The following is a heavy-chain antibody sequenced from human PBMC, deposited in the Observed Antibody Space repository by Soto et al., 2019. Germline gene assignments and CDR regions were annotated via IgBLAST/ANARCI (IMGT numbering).Heavy chain of an antibody. CDR2: IYYSGST. Sequence: QVQLQESGPGLVKPSETLSLTCTVSGGSISSYYWSWIRQPPGKGLEWIGYIYYSGSTNYNPSLKSRVTISVDTSKNQFSLKLSSVTAADTAMYYCARMGDYDFWRGWFDPWGQGTLVTVSS. D-gene: IGHD3-3*01. J-gene: IGHJ5*02. CDR3: ARMGDYDFWRGWFDP. CDR1: GGSISSYY. V-gene: IGHV4-59*01.